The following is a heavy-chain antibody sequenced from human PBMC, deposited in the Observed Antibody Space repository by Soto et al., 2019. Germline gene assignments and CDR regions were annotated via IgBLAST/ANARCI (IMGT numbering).Heavy chain of an antibody. J-gene: IGHJ4*02. V-gene: IGHV4-34*01. CDR3: ARGKLSDYVWGSYRYHVDY. CDR2: INHSGST. D-gene: IGHD3-16*02. Sequence: SETLSLTCAVYGGSFSGYYWSWIRQPPGKGLEWIGEINHSGSTNYNPSLKSRVTISVDTSKNQFSLKLSSVTAADTAVYYCARGKLSDYVWGSYRYHVDYWGKGTVVT. CDR1: GGSFSGYY.